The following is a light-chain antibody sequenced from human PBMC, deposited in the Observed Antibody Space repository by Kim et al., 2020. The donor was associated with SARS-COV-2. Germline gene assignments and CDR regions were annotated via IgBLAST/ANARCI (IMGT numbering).Light chain of an antibody. Sequence: SPVERATLSCRASQSVDSVYLGWYQQKPGQAPRLVMSATSRRATGTPDRFSGSGSGTDFTLTISRLEPEDFAVYYCQQYHNFRWTFGQGTKVDIK. CDR3: QQYHNFRWT. V-gene: IGKV3-20*01. CDR2: ATS. CDR1: QSVDSVY. J-gene: IGKJ1*01.